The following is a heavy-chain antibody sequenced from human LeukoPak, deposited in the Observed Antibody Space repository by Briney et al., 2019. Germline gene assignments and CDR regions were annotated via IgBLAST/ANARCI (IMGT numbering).Heavy chain of an antibody. Sequence: PSETLSLTCAVYGGSFSGYYWSWIRQPPGKGLEWIREINHSGSTNYNPSLKSRVTISVDTSKNQFSLKLSSVTAADTAVYYCARGHQLRFFPPWGQGTLVTVSS. CDR3: ARGHQLRFFPP. D-gene: IGHD3-3*01. CDR1: GGSFSGYY. CDR2: INHSGST. V-gene: IGHV4-34*01. J-gene: IGHJ5*02.